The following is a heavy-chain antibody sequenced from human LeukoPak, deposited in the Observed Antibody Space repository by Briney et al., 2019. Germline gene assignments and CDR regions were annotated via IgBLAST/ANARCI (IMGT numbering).Heavy chain of an antibody. V-gene: IGHV1-2*06. J-gene: IGHJ6*03. Sequence: ASVKVSCKASGYTFTGYYMHGVRQAPGQGLEWMGRINPNSGGTNYAQKFQGRVNMTRNTSIGTVYMELSSLRSEDTAVYYCARGVGLYSSSWDDYYYYMDVWGKGTTVTVSS. CDR2: INPNSGGT. CDR3: ARGVGLYSSSWDDYYYYMDV. D-gene: IGHD6-13*01. CDR1: GYTFTGYY.